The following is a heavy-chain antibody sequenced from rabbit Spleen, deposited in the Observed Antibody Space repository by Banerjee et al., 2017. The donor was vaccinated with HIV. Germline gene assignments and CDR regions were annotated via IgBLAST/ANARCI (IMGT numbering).Heavy chain of an antibody. CDR1: GLSLSGKDV. CDR3: ARGSATMTMVITGYYLNL. Sequence: QEQLVESGGGLVKPEGSLTLTCKGSGLSLSGKDVMCWVRQAPGKGLECIACIYAGDSGSTYYASWAKGRFTISKTSSTTVTLQMTSLTAADTATYFCARGSATMTMVITGYYLNLWGQGTLVTVS. CDR2: IYAGDSGST. V-gene: IGHV1S45*01. D-gene: IGHD2-1*01. J-gene: IGHJ4*01.